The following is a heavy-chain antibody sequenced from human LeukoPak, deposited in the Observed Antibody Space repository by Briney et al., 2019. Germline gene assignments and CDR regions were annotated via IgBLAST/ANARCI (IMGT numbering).Heavy chain of an antibody. J-gene: IGHJ4*02. CDR1: GYTFTTYG. V-gene: IGHV1-18*01. Sequence: ASVKVSCKASGYTFTTYGITWVRQAPGQGLEWMGWISAYTRNTDYAQKLQGRVTMTTDTSTSTAYMELRSLRSDDTAVYYCARLNYYYGSGSYYMLDYWGQGTLVTVSS. CDR2: ISAYTRNT. CDR3: ARLNYYYGSGSYYMLDY. D-gene: IGHD3-10*01.